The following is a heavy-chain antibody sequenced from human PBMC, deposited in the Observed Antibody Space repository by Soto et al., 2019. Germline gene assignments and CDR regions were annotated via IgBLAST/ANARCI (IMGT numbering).Heavy chain of an antibody. CDR2: IWYAGSNK. CDR3: ARGTVHFDY. J-gene: IGHJ4*02. V-gene: IGHV3-33*01. CDR1: GFTFNTYG. D-gene: IGHD4-17*01. Sequence: QVQLMESGGGVVQPGRSLRLSCAASGFTFNTYGSHWVRQAPGKVLEWVAVIWYAGSNKYYADSVKGRFTISRDNSKNTLYLQMNSLRAEDTAVYYCARGTVHFDYWGQGTLVTVSS.